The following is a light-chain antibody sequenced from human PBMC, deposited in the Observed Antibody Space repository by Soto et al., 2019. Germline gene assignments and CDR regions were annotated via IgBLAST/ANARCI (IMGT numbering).Light chain of an antibody. CDR1: QSVLFSTNNKNY. Sequence: IVVPPSPDSLAVSLGERATINGRSSQSVLFSTNNKNYLAWYQQKPGQPPKLLLYWASTRESGVPDRFSGSGSGTDFTLTISSLQAEDVAVYYCQQYYSTPLTFGGGTKVDIK. CDR2: WAS. CDR3: QQYYSTPLT. V-gene: IGKV4-1*01. J-gene: IGKJ4*01.